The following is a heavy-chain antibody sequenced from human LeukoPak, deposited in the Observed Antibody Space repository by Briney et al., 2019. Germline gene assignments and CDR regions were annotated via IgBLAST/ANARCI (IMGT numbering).Heavy chain of an antibody. V-gene: IGHV4-59*01. J-gene: IGHJ6*03. D-gene: IGHD3-10*01. CDR3: ARGLGRDYYYHYMDV. CDR2: IYYSGST. CDR1: GGSISSYY. Sequence: SETLSLTCTVSGGSISSYYWSWIRQPPGKGLEWIGYIYYSGSTNYNPSLKSRVTISVDTSKNQFSLKLSSVTAADTAVYYCARGLGRDYYYHYMDVWGKGTTVTVSS.